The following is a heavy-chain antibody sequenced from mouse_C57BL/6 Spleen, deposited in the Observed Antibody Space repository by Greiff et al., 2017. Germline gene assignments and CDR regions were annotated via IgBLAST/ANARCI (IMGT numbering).Heavy chain of an antibody. CDR1: GFSLSTSGMG. J-gene: IGHJ1*03. D-gene: IGHD2-1*01. V-gene: IGHV8-12*01. CDR2: IYWDDDK. CDR3: ARSRDFYYGNYGYFGV. Sequence: QVQLKESGPGILQSSQTLSLTCSFSGFSLSTSGMGVSWIRQPSGKGLEWLAHIYWDDDKRYNPSLKSRLTISKDTSRNQVFLKITSVDTADTATYYRARSRDFYYGNYGYFGVWGTRATGHVSS.